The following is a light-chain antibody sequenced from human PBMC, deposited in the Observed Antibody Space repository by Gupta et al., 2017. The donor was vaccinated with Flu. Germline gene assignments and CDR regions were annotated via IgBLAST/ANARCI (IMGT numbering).Light chain of an antibody. J-gene: IGLJ3*02. V-gene: IGLV2-11*01. CDR1: NSDVGGYNY. CDR2: DVS. Sequence: SVTISCTGTNSDVGGYNYVSWSQQHPGKAPNLIVYDVSKRPAGVPGRFSGSKSGNTASLTISGLQAEEEADYYCCSYAGAYTWVFGGGTKLTVL. CDR3: CSYAGAYTWV.